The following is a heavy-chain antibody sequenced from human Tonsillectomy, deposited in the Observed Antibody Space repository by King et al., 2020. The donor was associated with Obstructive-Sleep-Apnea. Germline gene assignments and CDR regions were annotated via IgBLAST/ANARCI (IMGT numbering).Heavy chain of an antibody. CDR3: AKNYYVSSGYYSSDTFDL. D-gene: IGHD3-22*01. CDR1: GYTFTSNG. V-gene: IGHV1-18*01. CDR2: ISAYNGNT. Sequence: QLVQSGAEVKKPGASVKVSCKASGYTFTSNGISWVRQAPGQGLEWMGWISAYNGNTKYSQKLQGRVTMTTDTSTSTAYMELRSLRSDDTAVYYCAKNYYVSSGYYSSDTFDLWGQGTMVIVSS. J-gene: IGHJ3*01.